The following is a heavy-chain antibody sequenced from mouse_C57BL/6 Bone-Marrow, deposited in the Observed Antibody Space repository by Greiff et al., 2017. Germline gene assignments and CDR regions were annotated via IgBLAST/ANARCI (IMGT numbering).Heavy chain of an antibody. J-gene: IGHJ3*01. CDR2: ISSGSSTI. CDR3: ARGTGSPFAY. CDR1: GFTFSDYG. D-gene: IGHD4-1*01. Sequence: EVQVVESGGGLVKPGGSLKLSCAASGFTFSDYGMHWVRQAPEKGLEWVAYISSGSSTIYYADTVKSRFTISRDNAKNTLFLQMTSLRSEDTAMYYCARGTGSPFAYWGQGTLVTVSA. V-gene: IGHV5-17*01.